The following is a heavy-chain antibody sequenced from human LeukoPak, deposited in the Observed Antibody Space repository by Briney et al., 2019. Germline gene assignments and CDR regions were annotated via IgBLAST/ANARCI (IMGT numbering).Heavy chain of an antibody. J-gene: IGHJ4*02. Sequence: SETLSLTCTVSSGSISSGSYYRSWIRQPAGKGLEWIGRIYTSGSTNYNPSLKSRVTISVDTSKNQFSLKLSSVTAADTAVYYCARAQYCGADCYYYFDYWGQGTLVTVSS. V-gene: IGHV4-61*02. CDR3: ARAQYCGADCYYYFDY. CDR2: IYTSGST. CDR1: SGSISSGSYY. D-gene: IGHD2-21*02.